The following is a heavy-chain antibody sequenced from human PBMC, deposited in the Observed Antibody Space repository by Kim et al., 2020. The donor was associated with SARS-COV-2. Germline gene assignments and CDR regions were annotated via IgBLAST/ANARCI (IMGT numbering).Heavy chain of an antibody. D-gene: IGHD1-26*01. Sequence: TANAAWGKGRITISTDDSKNTAYLQMNSLKTEDTAVYYCTRLAGATSVHDYWGQGTLVTVSS. CDR3: TRLAGATSVHDY. V-gene: IGHV3-73*01. J-gene: IGHJ4*02. CDR2: T.